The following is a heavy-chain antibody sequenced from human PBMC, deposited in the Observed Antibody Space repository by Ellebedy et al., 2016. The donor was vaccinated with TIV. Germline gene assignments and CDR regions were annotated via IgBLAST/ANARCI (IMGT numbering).Heavy chain of an antibody. Sequence: GESLKISCAASGFTFRSYWMSWVRQAPGKGLEWVANINQGGGEKYYVDSVKGRFIISRDNAKNSVYLQMNRVRADDTAVYFCATDGSYGDYLSPTHAFVIWGQGTMVTVSS. CDR1: GFTFRSYW. CDR3: ATDGSYGDYLSPTHAFVI. D-gene: IGHD4-17*01. J-gene: IGHJ3*02. CDR2: INQGGGEK. V-gene: IGHV3-7*01.